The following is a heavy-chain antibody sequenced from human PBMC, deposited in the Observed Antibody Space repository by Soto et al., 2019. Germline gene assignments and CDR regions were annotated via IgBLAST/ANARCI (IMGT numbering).Heavy chain of an antibody. CDR2: ISGSGGST. Sequence: PGGSLRLSCAASGFTSSSYAMSWVRQAPGKGLEWVSAISGSGGSTYYADSVKGRFTISRDNSKNTLYLQMNSLRAEDTAVYYCAKDGVQQLVRDFDYWGQGTLVTVSS. D-gene: IGHD6-13*01. J-gene: IGHJ4*02. CDR3: AKDGVQQLVRDFDY. CDR1: GFTSSSYA. V-gene: IGHV3-23*01.